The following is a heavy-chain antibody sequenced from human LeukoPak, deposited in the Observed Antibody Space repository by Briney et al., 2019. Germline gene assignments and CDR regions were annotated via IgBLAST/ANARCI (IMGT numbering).Heavy chain of an antibody. V-gene: IGHV5-51*01. J-gene: IGHJ3*02. D-gene: IGHD3-22*01. Sequence: GESLKISCKGSGYSFTSYWIGWVRQMPGKGLEWMGIIYPGDSDTRYSPSFQGQVTISADKSISTAYLRWSSLKASDTAMYYCARPYDSSGYFSSDAFDIWGQGTMVTVSS. CDR2: IYPGDSDT. CDR1: GYSFTSYW. CDR3: ARPYDSSGYFSSDAFDI.